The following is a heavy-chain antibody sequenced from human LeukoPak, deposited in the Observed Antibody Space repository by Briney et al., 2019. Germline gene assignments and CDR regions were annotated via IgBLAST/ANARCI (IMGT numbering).Heavy chain of an antibody. V-gene: IGHV4-59*01. CDR2: SYYSGIT. J-gene: IGHJ3*02. CDR1: GGSISSFY. Sequence: SETLSLTCAFSGGSISSFYWSWIRERPGEGLGWSGYSYYSGITNYNPTLKSRATISVDTSKNQFPLNLSSVTAADTAAYFCARVVGGVGDAFDIWGQGTMVTVSS. CDR3: ARVVGGVGDAFDI. D-gene: IGHD1-26*01.